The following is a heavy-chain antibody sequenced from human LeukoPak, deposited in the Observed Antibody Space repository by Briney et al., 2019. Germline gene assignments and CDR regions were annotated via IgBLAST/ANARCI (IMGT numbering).Heavy chain of an antibody. V-gene: IGHV3-48*01. CDR2: ISSSGSTI. Sequence: GGSLRLSCAASGLTFSSYSMNWVRQAPGKGLEWVSYISSSGSTIYYADSVKGRFTISRDNAKNSLYLQMNSLRAEDTAVYYCAVLTYQLLDYYFDYWGQGTLVTVSS. CDR1: GLTFSSYS. D-gene: IGHD2-2*01. J-gene: IGHJ4*02. CDR3: AVLTYQLLDYYFDY.